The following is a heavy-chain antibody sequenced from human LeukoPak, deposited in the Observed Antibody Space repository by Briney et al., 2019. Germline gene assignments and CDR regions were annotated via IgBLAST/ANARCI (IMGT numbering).Heavy chain of an antibody. V-gene: IGHV3-48*01. J-gene: IGHJ4*02. CDR3: AREGFGSLGWTLYYFDY. D-gene: IGHD3-10*01. CDR2: ISSSSSPI. CDR1: GFTFSSYS. Sequence: GGSLRLSCAASGFTFSSYSMNWVRQAPGRGLEWVSYISSSSSPIYYADSVKGRFTISRDHAKNSLYLQMNSLRAEDTAVYYCAREGFGSLGWTLYYFDYWGQGTLVTVSS.